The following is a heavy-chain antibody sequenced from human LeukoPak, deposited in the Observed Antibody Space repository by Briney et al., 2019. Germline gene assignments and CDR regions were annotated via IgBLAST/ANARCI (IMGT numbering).Heavy chain of an antibody. CDR3: ARHRRQSSGWYRLDY. V-gene: IGHV4-59*08. Sequence: PSETLSLTCTVSGGSISSYYWSWVRQPPGKGLEWIGYIYYSGSTNYNPSLKSRVTISVDTSKNQFSLKLSSVTAADTAVYYCARHRRQSSGWYRLDYWGQGTLVTVSS. CDR1: GGSISSYY. CDR2: IYYSGST. J-gene: IGHJ4*02. D-gene: IGHD6-19*01.